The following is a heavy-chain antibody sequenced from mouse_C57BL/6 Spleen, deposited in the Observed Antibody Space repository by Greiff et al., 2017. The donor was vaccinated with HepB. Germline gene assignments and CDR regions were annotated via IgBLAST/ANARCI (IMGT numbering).Heavy chain of an antibody. J-gene: IGHJ2*01. CDR3: ARAGGYYFDY. V-gene: IGHV1-69*01. CDR2: IDPSDSYT. Sequence: QVQLQQPGAELVMPGASVKLSCKASGYTFTSYWMHWVKQRPGQGLEWIGEIDPSDSYTNYNQKFKGKSTLTGDKSSSTAYMQLSSLTSEDSAVYYCARAGGYYFDYWGQGTTLTVSS. CDR1: GYTFTSYW.